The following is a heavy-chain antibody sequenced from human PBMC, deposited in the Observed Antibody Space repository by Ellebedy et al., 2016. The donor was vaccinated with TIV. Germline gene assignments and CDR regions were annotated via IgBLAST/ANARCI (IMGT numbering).Heavy chain of an antibody. V-gene: IGHV3-23*01. J-gene: IGHJ4*02. CDR1: GFTSNSYA. CDR3: AKGRGGGSDSSAPRYYFDY. CDR2: ISNTGSRT. Sequence: GESLKISCAASGFTSNSYAMSWVRQAPGKGLEWVSTISNTGSRTYYADSVEGRFIISRDNSKKTLYLQMNSLRADDTAVYYCAKGRGGGSDSSAPRYYFDYWGLGTLVTVSS. D-gene: IGHD3-22*01.